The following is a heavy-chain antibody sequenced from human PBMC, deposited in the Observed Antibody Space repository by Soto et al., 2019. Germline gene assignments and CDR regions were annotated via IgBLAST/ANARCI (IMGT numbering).Heavy chain of an antibody. CDR1: GFTFRNYE. V-gene: IGHV3-13*05. Sequence: EVQLVESGGGLVQPGGSLRLSCEASGFTFRNYEMHWVRQGTGKGLEWVSGISAAGDPDYADSVAGRFTISRENAQNSLLLQMSSLRVGDTAVYYCARTVRDFYGLDVWGQGTTVIVSS. CDR2: ISAAGDP. CDR3: ARTVRDFYGLDV. J-gene: IGHJ6*02.